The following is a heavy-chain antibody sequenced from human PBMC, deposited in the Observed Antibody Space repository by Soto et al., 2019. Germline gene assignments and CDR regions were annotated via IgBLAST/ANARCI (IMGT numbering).Heavy chain of an antibody. J-gene: IGHJ4*02. CDR2: IYYSGST. D-gene: IGHD6-13*01. CDR3: ARLRVAAAYIDY. Sequence: SETLSLTCTVSGGSISSSSYYWGWIRQPPGKGLEWIGGIYYSGSTYYNPSLKSRVTISVDTAKNQFSLKLSSVTAADTAVYYCARLRVAAAYIDYWGQGTLVTVSS. CDR1: GGSISSSSYY. V-gene: IGHV4-39*01.